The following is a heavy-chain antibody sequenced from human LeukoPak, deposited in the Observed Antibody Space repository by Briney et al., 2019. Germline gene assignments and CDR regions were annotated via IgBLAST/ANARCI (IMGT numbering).Heavy chain of an antibody. CDR2: ISSSGST. CDR1: GGSISNYY. V-gene: IGHV4-4*07. CDR3: ARGTYYQDSSGYSYYHHYYMDV. D-gene: IGHD3-22*01. J-gene: IGHJ6*03. Sequence: SETLSLTRTVSGGSISNYYWSWIRPPAGKGLAWIGRISSSGSTNYNPPLKSRVTISVDASKNQSSLKLSSVTAADTAVYYCARGTYYQDSSGYSYYHHYYMDVWGKGTTVTVSS.